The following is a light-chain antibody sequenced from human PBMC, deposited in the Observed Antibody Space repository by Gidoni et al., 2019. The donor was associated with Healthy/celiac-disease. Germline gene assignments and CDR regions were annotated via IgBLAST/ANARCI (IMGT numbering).Light chain of an antibody. J-gene: IGKJ4*01. V-gene: IGKV1-39*01. CDR2: AAS. CDR1: QSISSY. CDR3: QQSYSTPLT. Sequence: DIQMTQSPSSLSASVGDRVTITCRASQSISSYLNWYQQKPGKAPTLLIYAASSLQSGVPSRFSGSGSGTDFTLPISSLQPADFAPYYCQQSYSTPLTFGGGTKVEIK.